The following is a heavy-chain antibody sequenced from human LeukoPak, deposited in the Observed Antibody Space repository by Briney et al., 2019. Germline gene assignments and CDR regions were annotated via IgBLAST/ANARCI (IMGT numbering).Heavy chain of an antibody. J-gene: IGHJ4*02. CDR2: IRSKADNYAT. CDR3: TQFNY. CDR1: GFTFSGSP. D-gene: IGHD5-24*01. V-gene: IGHV3-73*01. Sequence: GGSLRLSCAASGFTFSGSPILWVRQASGKGLEWVGRIRSKADNYATAYAASVQGRCTISRDDSKNTAYLQLNSLTIEDTAVYYCTQFNYWGQGALVTVSS.